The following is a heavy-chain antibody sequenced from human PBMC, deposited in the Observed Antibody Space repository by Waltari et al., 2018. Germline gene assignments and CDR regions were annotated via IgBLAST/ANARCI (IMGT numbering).Heavy chain of an antibody. CDR2: LSPGSSTL. CDR1: GFHFSITS. J-gene: IGHJ3*01. Sequence: ELQLVESGGSWVQPGGSLRLSCAASGFHFSITSMSWVRQAPGTGLEWIAYLSPGSSTLFCGGSGEGRFTISRDDASSSLYLQMNNLRAEDTGIDYCVTPYLVATGVFDLWGHGTSVTVSS. D-gene: IGHD7-27*01. V-gene: IGHV3-48*04. CDR3: VTPYLVATGVFDL.